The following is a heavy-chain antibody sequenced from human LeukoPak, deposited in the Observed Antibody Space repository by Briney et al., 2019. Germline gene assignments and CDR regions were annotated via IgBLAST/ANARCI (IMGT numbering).Heavy chain of an antibody. V-gene: IGHV4-34*01. CDR2: INHSGST. D-gene: IGHD3-22*01. CDR3: ARPGDSSGNDAFDI. Sequence: SETLSLTCAVYGGSFSGYYWSWIRQPPGKGLEWIGEINHSGSTNYNPSLKSRVTISVDTSKNQFSLKLSSVTAADTAVYYCARPGDSSGNDAFDIWGQGTMVTVSS. CDR1: GGSFSGYY. J-gene: IGHJ3*02.